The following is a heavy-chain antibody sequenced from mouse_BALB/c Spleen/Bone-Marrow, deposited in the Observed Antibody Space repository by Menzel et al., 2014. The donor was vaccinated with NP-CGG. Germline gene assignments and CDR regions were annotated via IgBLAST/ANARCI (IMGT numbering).Heavy chain of an antibody. D-gene: IGHD2-3*01. CDR2: IYPGDGDT. V-gene: IGHV1-80*01. J-gene: IGHJ2*01. CDR1: GYAFSSYW. CDR3: ARCDGYSYYFDY. Sequence: VKLQESGADLVRPGSSVKISYKASGYAFSSYWMNWVKQRPGQGLEWIGQIYPGDGDTNYNGKFKGKATLTADKSSSTAYMQLSSLTSGDSAVYFCARCDGYSYYFDYWGQGTTLTVSS.